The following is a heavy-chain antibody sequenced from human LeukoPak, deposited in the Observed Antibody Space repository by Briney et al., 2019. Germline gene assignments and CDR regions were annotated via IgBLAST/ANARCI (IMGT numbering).Heavy chain of an antibody. CDR2: INPNSGGT. V-gene: IGHV1-2*02. Sequence: GSVKVSCKASGYTFTGYYMHWVRQAPGQGLEWMGWINPNSGGTNYAQKFQGRVTMTRDTSISTAYMELSRLRSDDTAVYYCARVGRVRSPPVTGRMDVWGQGTTVTVSS. CDR1: GYTFTGYY. J-gene: IGHJ6*02. CDR3: ARVGRVRSPPVTGRMDV. D-gene: IGHD2-21*02.